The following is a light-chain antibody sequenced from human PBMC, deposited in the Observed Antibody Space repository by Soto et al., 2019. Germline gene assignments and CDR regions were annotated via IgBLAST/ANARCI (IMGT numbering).Light chain of an antibody. CDR3: HQYGSSSWT. Sequence: EIVLTQSPGTLSLSPGERATLSCRASQSVGSPYLAWYQQKPGQAPRLLIYGTSSRARGIPERFSGSGSGTEFTLSISRMEPEDFAVYYCHQYGSSSWTFGQGTKVEIK. CDR2: GTS. V-gene: IGKV3-20*01. CDR1: QSVGSPY. J-gene: IGKJ1*01.